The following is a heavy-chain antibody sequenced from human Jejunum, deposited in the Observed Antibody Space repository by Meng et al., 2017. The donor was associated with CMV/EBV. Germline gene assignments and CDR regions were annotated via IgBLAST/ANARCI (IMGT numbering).Heavy chain of an antibody. V-gene: IGHV4-4*02. Sequence: VPLQDAGPGRVKPSGTRSLTCAVSGGSMSSTNWWSCVRQPPGKGLEWIGEIYHSGSTNYNPSLKSRVSISVDKSKNQFSLKLSSVTAADTAVYYCARADKVRFDYWGQGTLVTVSS. CDR3: ARADKVRFDY. J-gene: IGHJ4*02. CDR2: IYHSGST. CDR1: GGSMSSTNW.